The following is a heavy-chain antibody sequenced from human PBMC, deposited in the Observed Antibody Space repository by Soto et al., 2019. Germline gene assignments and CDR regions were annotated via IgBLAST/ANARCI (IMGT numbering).Heavy chain of an antibody. V-gene: IGHV4-31*03. J-gene: IGHJ4*02. Sequence: SETLSLTCTVSGGSISSGGYYWSWIRQHPGKGLEWIGYIYYSGSTYYNPSLKSRVTISVDTSKNQFSLKLSSVTAADTAVSYCARDHKIGGNGNFTFDYGGRGTGATLSP. CDR3: ARDHKIGGNGNFTFDY. CDR1: GGSISSGGYY. D-gene: IGHD3-10*01. CDR2: IYYSGST.